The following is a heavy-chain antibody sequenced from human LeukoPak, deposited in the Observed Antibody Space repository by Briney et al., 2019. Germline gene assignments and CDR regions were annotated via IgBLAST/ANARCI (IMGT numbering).Heavy chain of an antibody. CDR1: GYTFTSYY. J-gene: IGHJ4*02. CDR3: ARKERDGYNFDY. Sequence: ASVKVSCKASGYTFTSYYIHWVRQAPGQGLEWMGLINPSGGSTNYAQKFQGRVTMTRDTSISTAYMELSRLRSDDTAVYYCARKERDGYNFDYWGQGTLVTVSS. CDR2: INPSGGST. V-gene: IGHV1-2*02. D-gene: IGHD5-24*01.